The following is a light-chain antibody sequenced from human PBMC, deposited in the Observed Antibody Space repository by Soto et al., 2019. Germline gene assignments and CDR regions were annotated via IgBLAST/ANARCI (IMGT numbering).Light chain of an antibody. CDR2: KAS. V-gene: IGKV1-5*03. J-gene: IGKJ1*01. Sequence: DIQMTQSPSTLSVSVGDRVTITCRASQGISSLLAWYQQKPGKAPKLLIYKASSLESGVPSSFSGSGSGTEFTLTISTLQPDDFATYYCQHYYSYPWTFGQGTKVEIK. CDR1: QGISSL. CDR3: QHYYSYPWT.